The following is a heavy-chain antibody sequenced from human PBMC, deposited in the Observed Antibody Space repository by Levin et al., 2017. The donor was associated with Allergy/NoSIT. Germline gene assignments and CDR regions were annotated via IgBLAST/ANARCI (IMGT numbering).Heavy chain of an antibody. CDR1: GFTFTNYA. V-gene: IGHV3-23*01. D-gene: IGHD1-1*01. J-gene: IGHJ4*02. Sequence: GESLKISCAASGFTFTNYAMTWVRQAPGKGLEWLSTISGSGTKTFYADSVKGRFTISRDNSTNTLYLQINSLRAEDTAIYFCAKDGWRSHDDPPHYFDYWGQGTLVTVSS. CDR2: ISGSGTKT. CDR3: AKDGWRSHDDPPHYFDY.